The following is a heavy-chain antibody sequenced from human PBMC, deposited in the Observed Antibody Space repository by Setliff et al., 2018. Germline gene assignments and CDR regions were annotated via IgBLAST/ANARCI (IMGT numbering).Heavy chain of an antibody. CDR1: GFTFSSYS. V-gene: IGHV3-21*04. J-gene: IGHJ5*02. CDR3: AKDTGYYDSTCYYL. CDR2: ISSSSSYI. Sequence: LRLSCAASGFTFSSYSMNWVRQAPGKGLEWVSSISSSSSYIYYADSVKGRFTISRDNAKNSLYLQMNSLRAEDTAVYYCAKDTGYYDSTCYYLWGQGTLVTVSS. D-gene: IGHD3-22*01.